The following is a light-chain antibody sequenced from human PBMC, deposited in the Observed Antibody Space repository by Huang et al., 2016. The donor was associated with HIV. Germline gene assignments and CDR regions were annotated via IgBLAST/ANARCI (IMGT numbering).Light chain of an antibody. J-gene: IGKJ3*01. CDR3: QQLFT. CDR1: HSVSRY. V-gene: IGKV3-11*01. Sequence: EIVLTQSPATLSLSPGERATLSCRASHSVSRYLACYQQKPGQAPRLLIYGASNRATGIPAKFSGSVSRTDFTLTISSLDPEDFAVYYCQQLFTFGPGTKVDIK. CDR2: GAS.